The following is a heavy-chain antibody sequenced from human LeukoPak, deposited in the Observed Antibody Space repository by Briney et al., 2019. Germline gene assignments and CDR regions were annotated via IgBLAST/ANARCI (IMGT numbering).Heavy chain of an antibody. CDR1: GVSISSYY. D-gene: IGHD2-15*01. J-gene: IGHJ4*02. V-gene: IGHV4-59*01. CDR3: ARVLGYCSGGSCYIFDY. Sequence: PSETLSLTCTVSGVSISSYYWSWIRQPPGKGLEWIGYIYYSGSTNYNPSLKSRVTISVDTSKNQFSLKLSSVTAADTAVYYCARVLGYCSGGSCYIFDYWGQGTLVTVSS. CDR2: IYYSGST.